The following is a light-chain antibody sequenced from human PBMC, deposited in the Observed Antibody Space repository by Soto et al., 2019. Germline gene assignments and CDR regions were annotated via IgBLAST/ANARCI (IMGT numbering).Light chain of an antibody. J-gene: IGKJ1*01. V-gene: IGKV3-15*01. CDR3: QQYNNWWT. CDR1: QSVSSN. Sequence: EIVMTQSPATLSVSPGERATLSCRASQSVSSNLAWYQHKPGQAPRLLIYGASTRATGIPARFSGSGSGTELTLTISSLQSEDFAVYYCQQYNNWWTFGQGTKVEIK. CDR2: GAS.